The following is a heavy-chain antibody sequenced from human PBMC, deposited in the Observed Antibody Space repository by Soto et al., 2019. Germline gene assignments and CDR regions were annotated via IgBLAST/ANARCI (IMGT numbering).Heavy chain of an antibody. CDR1: GFTFSSYW. V-gene: IGHV3-7*01. J-gene: IGHJ6*03. CDR2: IKQDGSEK. D-gene: IGHD5-12*01. CDR3: ARGPTVATILVGYYYYYMDV. Sequence: GGSLRLSCAASGFTFSSYWMSWVRQAPGKGLEWVANIKQDGSEKYYVDSVKGRFTISRDNAKNSLYLQMNSLRAEDTAVYYCARGPTVATILVGYYYYYMDVWGKGTTVTVSS.